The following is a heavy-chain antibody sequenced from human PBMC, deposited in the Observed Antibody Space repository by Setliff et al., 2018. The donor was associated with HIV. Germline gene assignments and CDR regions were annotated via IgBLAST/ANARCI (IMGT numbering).Heavy chain of an antibody. D-gene: IGHD3-9*01. CDR2: IKQDGSEK. J-gene: IGHJ5*02. Sequence: PGGSLRLSCAVSGFTVSANYMHWVRQAPGKGLEWVANIKQDGSEKHYVDSVKGRFTISRDNAKNSLYLQMNSLRAEDTAVYYCARDGVHGAMTGYYNWFDPWGQGTLVTVSS. V-gene: IGHV3-7*03. CDR3: ARDGVHGAMTGYYNWFDP. CDR1: GFTVSANY.